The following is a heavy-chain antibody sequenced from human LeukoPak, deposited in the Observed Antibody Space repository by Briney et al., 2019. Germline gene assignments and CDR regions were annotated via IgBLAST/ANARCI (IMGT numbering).Heavy chain of an antibody. CDR3: ARGESSPPSYYYYYMDV. D-gene: IGHD6-13*01. J-gene: IGHJ6*03. V-gene: IGHV4-59*01. CDR1: GGSISSYY. CDR2: IYYSGST. Sequence: SETLSLTRTVSGGSISSYYWSWIRQPPGKGLEWIGYIYYSGSTNYNPSLKSRVTISVDTSKNQFSLKLNSVTAADTAVYYCARGESSPPSYYYYYMDVWGKGTTVTVSS.